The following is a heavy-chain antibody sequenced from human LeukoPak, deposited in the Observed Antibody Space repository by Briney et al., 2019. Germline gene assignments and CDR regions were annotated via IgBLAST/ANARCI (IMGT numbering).Heavy chain of an antibody. CDR2: INPSGGST. J-gene: IGHJ3*02. Sequence: ASVKVSCKASGYTFTSYYMHWVRQAPGQGLEWMGIINPSGGSTNYAQKFQGRVTMTRDTSTTTVYMELSSLRSEDTAVYYCAKDLFGVRFLGAFDIWGQGTMVTVSS. CDR1: GYTFTSYY. CDR3: AKDLFGVRFLGAFDI. V-gene: IGHV1-46*01. D-gene: IGHD3-3*01.